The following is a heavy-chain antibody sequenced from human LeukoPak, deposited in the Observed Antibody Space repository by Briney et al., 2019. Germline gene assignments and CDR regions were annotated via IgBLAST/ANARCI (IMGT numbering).Heavy chain of an antibody. CDR3: AREVEEVPTAMGVYYSYFMDI. CDR2: IIEYGRIT. D-gene: IGHD2-2*01. J-gene: IGHJ6*03. Sequence: GGSVRLSCAAPGITFDIHWMHWVRQAPGKGLEWVAHIIEYGRITSHADSVKGRFTISRDNAKNTLYLQMNGLRADDTAVYYCAREVEEVPTAMGVYYSYFMDIWGTG. CDR1: GITFDIHW. V-gene: IGHV3-74*01.